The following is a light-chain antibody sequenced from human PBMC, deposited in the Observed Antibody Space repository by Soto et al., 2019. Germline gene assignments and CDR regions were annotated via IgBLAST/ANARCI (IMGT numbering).Light chain of an antibody. CDR3: QQRSNWQLN. Sequence: EVELTPSPATLSLSPVERANLYFMASQNVYEYLAWYQPTPGQAPRLLIYDASNRATGIPARFSGSGSGTDFTLTISSLEPEDFAVYYCQQRSNWQLNCGGGTKGDIK. CDR2: DAS. J-gene: IGKJ4*01. CDR1: QNVYEY. V-gene: IGKV3-11*01.